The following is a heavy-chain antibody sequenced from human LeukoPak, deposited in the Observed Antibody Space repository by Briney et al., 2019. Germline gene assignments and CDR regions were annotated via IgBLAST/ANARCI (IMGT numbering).Heavy chain of an antibody. V-gene: IGHV3-11*01. D-gene: IGHD1-1*01. Sequence: GGSLRLSCVASGFTVSDYYMSWIRQAPGKVLEWVSYISSSGSTIYYADSVKGRFTISRDNAKNSLYLQMNSLRAEDTAVYYCARGGTEYYFDYWGQGTLVTVSS. CDR1: GFTVSDYY. CDR3: ARGGTEYYFDY. CDR2: ISSSGSTI. J-gene: IGHJ4*02.